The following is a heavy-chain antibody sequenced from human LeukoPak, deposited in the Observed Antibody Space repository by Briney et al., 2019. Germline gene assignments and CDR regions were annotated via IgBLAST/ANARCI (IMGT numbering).Heavy chain of an antibody. CDR3: ARRDDILAGYDY. V-gene: IGHV3-30-3*01. CDR1: GFTFSSYA. J-gene: IGHJ4*02. D-gene: IGHD3-9*01. Sequence: GGSLRLSCAASGFTFSSYAMHWVRQAPGKGLEWVAVISYDGSNKYYADSVKGRFTISRDNSKNTLYLQKNSLRAEDTAVYYCARRDDILAGYDYWGQGTLVTVSS. CDR2: ISYDGSNK.